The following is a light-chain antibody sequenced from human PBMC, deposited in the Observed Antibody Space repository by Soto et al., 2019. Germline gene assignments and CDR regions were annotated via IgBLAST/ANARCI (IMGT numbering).Light chain of an antibody. CDR1: SSDVGATDY. CDR3: ISHAGTSNV. J-gene: IGLJ1*01. Sequence: QSALTQPPSASGSLGQSVAISCTGTSSDVGATDYVSWYQHHSGKAPKHLLYEVNKRPSGVPDRFSGSKSGNTASLTVSVLQADDEADYYCISHAGTSNVLGTGTKLTVL. V-gene: IGLV2-8*01. CDR2: EVN.